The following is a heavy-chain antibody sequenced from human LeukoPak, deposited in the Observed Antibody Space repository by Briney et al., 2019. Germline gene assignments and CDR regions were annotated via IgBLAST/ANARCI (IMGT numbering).Heavy chain of an antibody. Sequence: PLSLTCAVSGGSISSGGYSWSWIRPPPGKGLEWIGYIYHSGSTYYNPSLKSRVTISVDRSKNQFSLKLSSVTAADTAVYYCASLSSTVTTTPVDYWGQGTLVTVSS. V-gene: IGHV4-30-2*01. J-gene: IGHJ4*02. CDR2: IYHSGST. CDR1: GGSISSGGYS. D-gene: IGHD4-17*01. CDR3: ASLSSTVTTTPVDY.